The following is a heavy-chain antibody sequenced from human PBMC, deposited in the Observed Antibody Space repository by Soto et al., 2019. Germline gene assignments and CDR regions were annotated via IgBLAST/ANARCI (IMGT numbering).Heavy chain of an antibody. D-gene: IGHD6-19*01. J-gene: IGHJ4*02. Sequence: QVRLVESGGGVVQPGRSLRLSCAASGFTFSSYGMHWVRQAPGKGLEWVAGLWSDGSNKNYADSVKGRFTISRDNSKNTLYLQMNSLRAEDTAVYYCARDGLVGAGRNFDYWGQGTLVTVSS. V-gene: IGHV3-33*01. CDR3: ARDGLVGAGRNFDY. CDR1: GFTFSSYG. CDR2: LWSDGSNK.